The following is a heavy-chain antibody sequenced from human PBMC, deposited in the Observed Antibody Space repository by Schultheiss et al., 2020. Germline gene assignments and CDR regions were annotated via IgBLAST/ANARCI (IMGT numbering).Heavy chain of an antibody. CDR2: VYYSGST. D-gene: IGHD5-12*01. Sequence: SATLSLTCTVSGGSIGIYYWSWIRQPPGKGLDWIGYVYYSGSTSYNPSFKSRVTISVDRSKKQFSLKLSSVTAADTAVYFCARLMRGYSGYDRTGFDYWGQGTLVTVSS. CDR3: ARLMRGYSGYDRTGFDY. J-gene: IGHJ4*02. CDR1: GGSIGIYY. V-gene: IGHV4-59*08.